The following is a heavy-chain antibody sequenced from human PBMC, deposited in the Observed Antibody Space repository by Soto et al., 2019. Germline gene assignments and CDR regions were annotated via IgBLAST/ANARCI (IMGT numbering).Heavy chain of an antibody. J-gene: IGHJ4*02. Sequence: PGGSLRLSCAASGFTFDDYAMHWVRQAPGRGLEWVSGISWNSGIIDYADSVKGRFTISRDNAKNSLYLQMNSLRAEDTALYYWAKGYSYGVLEPLGYWGQGTLVTVSS. CDR2: ISWNSGII. D-gene: IGHD5-18*01. CDR1: GFTFDDYA. CDR3: AKGYSYGVLEPLGY. V-gene: IGHV3-9*01.